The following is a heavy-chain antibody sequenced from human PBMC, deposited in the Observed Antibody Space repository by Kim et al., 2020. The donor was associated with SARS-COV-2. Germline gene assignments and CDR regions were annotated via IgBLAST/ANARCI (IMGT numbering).Heavy chain of an antibody. CDR1: GYTFTSYY. V-gene: IGHV1-46*01. J-gene: IGHJ6*03. D-gene: IGHD3-22*01. CDR3: ARGGYYDVYYYYYMDV. Sequence: ASVKVSCKASGYTFTSYYMHWVRQAPGQGLEWMGIINPSGGSTSYAQKFQGRVTMTRDTSTSTVYMELSSLRSEDTAVYYCARGGYYDVYYYYYMDVWGKGTTVTVSS. CDR2: INPSGGST.